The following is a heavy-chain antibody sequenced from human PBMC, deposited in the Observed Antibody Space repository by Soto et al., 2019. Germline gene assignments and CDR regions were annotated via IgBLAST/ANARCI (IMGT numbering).Heavy chain of an antibody. CDR2: ISAGSEGA. V-gene: IGHV3-23*01. CDR3: ARDLWWYLH. J-gene: IGHJ4*02. Sequence: EVQLLESGGGLVQPGGALRLSCAASGFTFSSHAMSWVRQAPGKGLEWISSISAGSEGAYYADSVRVLFTISRDNSNNPLFLQMNRLRAEDTAVYYCARDLWWYLHWCQGTLVTVSS. CDR1: GFTFSSHA. D-gene: IGHD2-15*01.